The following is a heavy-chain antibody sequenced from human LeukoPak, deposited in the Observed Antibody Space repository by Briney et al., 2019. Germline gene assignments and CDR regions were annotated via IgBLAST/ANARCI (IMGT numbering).Heavy chain of an antibody. Sequence: SETLSLTCTVSGGSISSYYWSWIRQPAGKGLEWIGRIYTSGSTNYNPSLKSRVTMSVDTSKNQFSLKLSSVTAADTAVYYCARRRKLVVVAAKWEDYFDYWGQGTLVTVSS. D-gene: IGHD2-15*01. CDR2: IYTSGST. CDR1: GGSISSYY. J-gene: IGHJ4*02. CDR3: ARRRKLVVVAAKWEDYFDY. V-gene: IGHV4-4*07.